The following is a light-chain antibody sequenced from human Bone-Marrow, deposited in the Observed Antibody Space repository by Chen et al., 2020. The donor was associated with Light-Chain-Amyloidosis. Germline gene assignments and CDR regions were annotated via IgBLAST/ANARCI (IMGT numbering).Light chain of an antibody. Sequence: SYELTQPPSLSVSPGQTARITCSGDDLPTKYAYWYQQKPGQAPVLVIHRDTERPSGISERFSGSRSGTTATLTISGVQAEDEADYHWQSADSSGTYEVIFGGGTKLTVL. CDR1: DLPTKY. J-gene: IGLJ2*01. CDR2: RDT. CDR3: QSADSSGTYEVI. V-gene: IGLV3-25*03.